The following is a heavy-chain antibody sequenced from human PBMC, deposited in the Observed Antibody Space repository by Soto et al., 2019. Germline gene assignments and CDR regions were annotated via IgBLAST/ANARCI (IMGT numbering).Heavy chain of an antibody. Sequence: GESLKISCKGSGFRFTDYWIGWVRQMPGKGLEWMGLIYPGDSDTRYSRSFQGQVTISADKSTSTAYLQWSSLKASDTATYYCARRGKTSLYYYYGMDVWGQGTTVTVSS. CDR1: GFRFTDYW. J-gene: IGHJ6*02. V-gene: IGHV5-51*01. D-gene: IGHD2-2*01. CDR3: ARRGKTSLYYYYGMDV. CDR2: IYPGDSDT.